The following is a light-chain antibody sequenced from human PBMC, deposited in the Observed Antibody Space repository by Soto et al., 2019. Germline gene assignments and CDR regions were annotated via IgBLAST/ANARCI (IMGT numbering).Light chain of an antibody. CDR3: SSFGGSNV. CDR1: SSDIGNYH. J-gene: IGLJ1*01. CDR2: EVA. Sequence: SALTQPPSSSGSPGQSVTLSCPGSSSDIGNYHVSWYQQHPGKAPKLIIYEVAQRPSGVPDRFSGSKSGNTASLTVSGLQAEDEADYYCSSFGGSNVFGTGTKVTVL. V-gene: IGLV2-8*01.